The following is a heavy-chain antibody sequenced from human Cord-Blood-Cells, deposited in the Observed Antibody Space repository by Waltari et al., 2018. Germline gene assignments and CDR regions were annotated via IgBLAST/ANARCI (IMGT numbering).Heavy chain of an antibody. D-gene: IGHD6-6*01. CDR3: AREALEYSSSGGAFDI. J-gene: IGHJ3*02. CDR2: IIPIVGTA. Sequence: QVQLVQSGAEVKKPGSSVKVSCKASGGTFSSYAISWVRQAPGQGLEWMGGIIPIVGTANYAQKFQGRVTITADESTSTAYMELSSLRSEDTAVYYCAREALEYSSSGGAFDIWGQGTMVTVSS. CDR1: GGTFSSYA. V-gene: IGHV1-69*12.